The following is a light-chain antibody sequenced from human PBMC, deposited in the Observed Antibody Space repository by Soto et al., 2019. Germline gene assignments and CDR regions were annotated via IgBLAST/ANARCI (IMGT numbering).Light chain of an antibody. Sequence: EIVLTQSPATLSLSPWERATLSCRASQGFSSHLAWYQQKPGQAPRLLIYDASNRATVIPARFSSSGPGTVFTLTISSLEAEDFAVYYCQQRSNWPFTFGQGTRLEIK. V-gene: IGKV3D-11*01. CDR1: QGFSSH. J-gene: IGKJ5*01. CDR2: DAS. CDR3: QQRSNWPFT.